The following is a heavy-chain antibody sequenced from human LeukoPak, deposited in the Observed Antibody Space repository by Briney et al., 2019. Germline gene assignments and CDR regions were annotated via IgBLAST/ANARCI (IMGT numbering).Heavy chain of an antibody. CDR1: GGTFSSYA. D-gene: IGHD6-13*01. Sequence: SVKVSCKASGGTFSSYAISWVRQAPGQGLEWMGGIIPIFGTANYAQKFQGRVTITADESTSTAYMELSSLRSEDTAVYYCAREGVAAAGSFDYWGQGTLVTVSS. V-gene: IGHV1-69*13. CDR2: IIPIFGTA. CDR3: AREGVAAAGSFDY. J-gene: IGHJ4*02.